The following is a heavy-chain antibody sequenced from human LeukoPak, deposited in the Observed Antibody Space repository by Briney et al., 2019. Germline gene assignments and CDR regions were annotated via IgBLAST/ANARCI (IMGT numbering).Heavy chain of an antibody. CDR2: IWSDGSNQ. D-gene: IGHD4/OR15-4a*01. CDR3: ATDQGASPFDY. J-gene: IGHJ4*02. Sequence: GGSLRLSCTASGFTFSRYGMHWVRQAPGNGLEWVAVIWSDGSNQKYADSVKGRFTISRDNSKNTLCLQMNSLRAEDTAVYYCATDQGASPFDYWGQGTLVTVSS. CDR1: GFTFSRYG. V-gene: IGHV3-33*01.